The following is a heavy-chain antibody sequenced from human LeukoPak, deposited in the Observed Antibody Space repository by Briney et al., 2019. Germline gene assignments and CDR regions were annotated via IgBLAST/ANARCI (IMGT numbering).Heavy chain of an antibody. CDR3: ARGRGSSNRYYFDY. CDR1: GYSFTNYD. D-gene: IGHD6-13*01. J-gene: IGHJ4*02. V-gene: IGHV1-8*01. CDR2: MNPNSGDT. Sequence: ASVKVSCKASGYSFTNYDINWVRQATGQGLEWMGWMNPNSGDTGYAETFQGRVSMTRTTSMNTAYMEPYGLRSEDTAVYYCARGRGSSNRYYFDYWGQGTLVTVSS.